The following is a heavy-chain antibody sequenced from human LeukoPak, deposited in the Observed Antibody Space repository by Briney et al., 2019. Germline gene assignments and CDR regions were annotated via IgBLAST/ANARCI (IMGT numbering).Heavy chain of an antibody. D-gene: IGHD3-22*01. CDR2: IRRKAYGGTT. J-gene: IGHJ3*02. CDR1: GFTLAEYV. Sequence: GGSLTLACIPSGFTLAEYVVSWVRPAAGKGREWVGFIRRKAYGGTTKNAASVKGRFTISRDDSRSIAYLQMNSLKTEDTAVYYCTRRYNYDSSGYYYVRDAFDIWGQGTMVTVSS. CDR3: TRRYNYDSSGYYYVRDAFDI. V-gene: IGHV3-49*04.